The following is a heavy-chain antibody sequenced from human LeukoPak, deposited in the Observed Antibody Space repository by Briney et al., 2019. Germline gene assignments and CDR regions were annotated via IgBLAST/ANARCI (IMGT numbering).Heavy chain of an antibody. CDR3: TRSPEGRPIDF. J-gene: IGHJ4*02. Sequence: PGGSLRLSCAASGFTISTYWMNWVRQAPGKGLEWVAHIKQDGSAEYYVDSVKGRFTISRDNAENSVFLQMDSLRAEDTSVYYCTRSPEGRPIDFWGQGTLVTVSS. V-gene: IGHV3-7*01. CDR2: IKQDGSAE. CDR1: GFTISTYW. D-gene: IGHD3-10*01.